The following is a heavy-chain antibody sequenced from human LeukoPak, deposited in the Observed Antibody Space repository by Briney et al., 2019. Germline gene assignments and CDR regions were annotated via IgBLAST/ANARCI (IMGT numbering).Heavy chain of an antibody. CDR3: VKGDCSGDTCYYFY. CDR1: GFMFSVYA. D-gene: IGHD2-15*01. CDR2: ISSNGINT. J-gene: IGHJ4*02. V-gene: IGHV3-64*05. Sequence: PGGSLRLSCSPSGFMFSVYAMNWVRQAPGKGLEYLSGISSNGINTYYADSVKGRFTISRDNSKNTLYFQMSSLRADDTAVYYCVKGDCSGDTCYYFYWGQGTLVTVSS.